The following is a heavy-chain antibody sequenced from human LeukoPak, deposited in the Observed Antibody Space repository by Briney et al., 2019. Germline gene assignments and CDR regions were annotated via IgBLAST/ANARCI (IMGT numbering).Heavy chain of an antibody. J-gene: IGHJ4*02. V-gene: IGHV3-53*01. D-gene: IGHD2-15*01. CDR3: ARCRGHSCCFDN. CDR2: LYSDGRT. CDR1: GFTVNSNY. Sequence: GGSLRLSCAASGFTVNSNYMNWVRQAPGKGLEWVSVLYSDGRTYYADSVKGRFTISRDTSKNTLYLQVNSLRAEDTAVYYCARCRGHSCCFDNWGQGTQVTVSS.